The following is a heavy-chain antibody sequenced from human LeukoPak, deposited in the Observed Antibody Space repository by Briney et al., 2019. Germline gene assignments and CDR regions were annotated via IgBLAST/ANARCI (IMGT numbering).Heavy chain of an antibody. CDR1: GFTVSSNY. Sequence: GGSLRLSCAASGFTVSSNYMSWVRQAPGKGLEWVSVIYSGGSTYYADSVKGRFTISRDNAKNSLYLQMNSLRAEDAAVYYCARDRESVLRFLEWLLSPVDYWGQGTLVTVSS. CDR3: ARDRESVLRFLEWLLSPVDY. CDR2: IYSGGST. J-gene: IGHJ4*02. V-gene: IGHV3-53*01. D-gene: IGHD3-3*01.